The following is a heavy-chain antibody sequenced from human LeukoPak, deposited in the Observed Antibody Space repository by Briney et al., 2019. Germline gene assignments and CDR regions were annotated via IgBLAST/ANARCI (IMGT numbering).Heavy chain of an antibody. Sequence: GASVKVSCKASGYTFTSYDINWVRQATGQGLEWMGWMNPNSGNTGYAQKFQGRVTMTRDTSISTVYMELSRLRSDDTAVYHCARVGYYESSGYYEYWGQGTLVTVSS. D-gene: IGHD3-22*01. V-gene: IGHV1-8*01. CDR2: MNPNSGNT. CDR1: GYTFTSYD. J-gene: IGHJ4*02. CDR3: ARVGYYESSGYYEY.